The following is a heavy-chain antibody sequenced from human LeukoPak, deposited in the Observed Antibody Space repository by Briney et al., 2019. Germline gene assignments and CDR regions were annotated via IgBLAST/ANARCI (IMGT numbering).Heavy chain of an antibody. D-gene: IGHD3-3*01. V-gene: IGHV3-23*01. CDR1: GFTFSTYD. CDR3: AKRWSNAIDI. J-gene: IGHJ3*02. Sequence: PGGSLRLSCAASGFTFSTYDMTWVRQAPGKGLEWVSVISGSGGSTNHADSVKGRFTISRDNSKNTLYLQMNSLRDEDTAVYYCAKRWSNAIDIWGQGTMVTVSS. CDR2: ISGSGGST.